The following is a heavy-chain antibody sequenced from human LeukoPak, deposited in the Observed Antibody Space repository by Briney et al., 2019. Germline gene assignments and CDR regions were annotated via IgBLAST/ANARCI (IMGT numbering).Heavy chain of an antibody. CDR3: AKDLGIAAAGPLFG. Sequence: GGSLRLSCAASGFTFSSYAMSWVRQAPGKGLEWVSAISGSDGSTYYADSVKGRFTISRDNSKNTLYLQMNSLRAEDTAVYYCAKDLGIAAAGPLFGWGQGTLVTVSS. CDR2: ISGSDGST. D-gene: IGHD6-13*01. J-gene: IGHJ4*02. V-gene: IGHV3-23*01. CDR1: GFTFSSYA.